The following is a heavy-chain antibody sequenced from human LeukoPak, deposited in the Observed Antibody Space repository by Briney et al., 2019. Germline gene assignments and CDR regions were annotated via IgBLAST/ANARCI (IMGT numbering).Heavy chain of an antibody. J-gene: IGHJ4*02. V-gene: IGHV1-46*02. Sequence: ASVKVSCKASGYTFNFYYVHWVRQAPGQGLEWMGIINPNSGGTTYAQKFQGRVTLTGDTSASTAYMELSSLRSEDTAVYYCARENHNGYCSGGSCSPGFDYWGQGTLVTVSS. CDR1: GYTFNFYY. CDR2: INPNSGGT. D-gene: IGHD2-15*01. CDR3: ARENHNGYCSGGSCSPGFDY.